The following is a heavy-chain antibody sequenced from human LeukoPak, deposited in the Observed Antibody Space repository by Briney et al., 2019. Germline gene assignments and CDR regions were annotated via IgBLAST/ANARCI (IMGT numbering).Heavy chain of an antibody. J-gene: IGHJ4*02. Sequence: GGSLRLSCAASGFTFSSYAMSWVRQAPGKGLEGVSAISGSGGSTYYADSVKGRFTISRDNSKNTLYLQMNSLRAEDTAVYYCAKDQEQWLVLSWNYWGQGTLVTVSS. D-gene: IGHD6-19*01. CDR2: ISGSGGST. V-gene: IGHV3-23*01. CDR3: AKDQEQWLVLSWNY. CDR1: GFTFSSYA.